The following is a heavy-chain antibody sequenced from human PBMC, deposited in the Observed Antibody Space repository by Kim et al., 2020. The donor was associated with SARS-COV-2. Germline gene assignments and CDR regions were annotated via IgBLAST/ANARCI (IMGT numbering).Heavy chain of an antibody. CDR2: IWYDGSNK. V-gene: IGHV3-33*01. CDR3: ARDETEREFDY. D-gene: IGHD1-1*01. Sequence: GGSLRLSCAASGFTFSSYGMHWVRQAPGKGLEWVAVIWYDGSNKYYADSVKGRFTISRDNSKNTLYLQMNSLRAEDTAVYYCARDETEREFDYWGQGTLVTVSS. CDR1: GFTFSSYG. J-gene: IGHJ4*02.